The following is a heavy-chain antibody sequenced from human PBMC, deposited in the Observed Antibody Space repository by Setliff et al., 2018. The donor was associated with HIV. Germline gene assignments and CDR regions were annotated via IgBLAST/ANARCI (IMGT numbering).Heavy chain of an antibody. CDR2: IRNKDYGATT. V-gene: IGHV3-49*04. CDR1: GFTFGDYA. J-gene: IGHJ3*02. D-gene: IGHD1-26*01. Sequence: GGSLRLSCTASGFTFGDYAMSWVRQAPGKGLEWVGIIRNKDYGATTDYAAPVKGRFTISRDDSKNTLYLQMNSLKTEDTAVYYCTTIGRPDAFDIWGQGTMVTVSS. CDR3: TTIGRPDAFDI.